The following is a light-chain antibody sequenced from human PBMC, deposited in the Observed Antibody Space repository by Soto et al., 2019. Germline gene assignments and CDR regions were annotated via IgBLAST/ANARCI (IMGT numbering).Light chain of an antibody. J-gene: IGKJ1*01. CDR3: QQYNSFPRT. Sequence: DIQMTQSPSTLSASIGDKVTITCRATQSISSWLARYQHKPGEAPKLLIYDATDLETGVPLRFSGRGSETEFTLTINGLQPDDFATYYCQQYNSFPRTFGQGTKVDIK. CDR2: DAT. CDR1: QSISSW. V-gene: IGKV1-5*01.